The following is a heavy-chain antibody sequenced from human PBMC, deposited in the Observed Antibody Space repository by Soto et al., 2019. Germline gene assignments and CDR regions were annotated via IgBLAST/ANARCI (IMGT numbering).Heavy chain of an antibody. D-gene: IGHD3-10*01. Sequence: QVQLVQSGAEVKKPGASVKVSCKASGYTFTSYEIIWVRQATGQGLEWMGWMNPKNGYTDYAHKFQGRVTMTRSTSISTAYMELSSLRSEDTAVYYCARLYYFGSGSYAVKYYYSGLGVWGQGTTVTVSS. V-gene: IGHV1-8*01. J-gene: IGHJ6*02. CDR3: ARLYYFGSGSYAVKYYYSGLGV. CDR2: MNPKNGYT. CDR1: GYTFTSYE.